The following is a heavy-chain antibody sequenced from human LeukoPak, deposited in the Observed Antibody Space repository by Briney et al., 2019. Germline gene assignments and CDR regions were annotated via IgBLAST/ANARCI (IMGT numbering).Heavy chain of an antibody. CDR3: AREGRDSGYDFDS. J-gene: IGHJ4*02. V-gene: IGHV3-74*03. Sequence: GGSLRLACAASGFTFSSYWMHWVRQAPGKGLVWVSRINSDGSSITYADSVKGRFTISRDNAKNTLYLQMNSLRVEDTAVYYCAREGRDSGYDFDSSGQGTLVTVSS. D-gene: IGHD5-12*01. CDR2: INSDGSSI. CDR1: GFTFSSYW.